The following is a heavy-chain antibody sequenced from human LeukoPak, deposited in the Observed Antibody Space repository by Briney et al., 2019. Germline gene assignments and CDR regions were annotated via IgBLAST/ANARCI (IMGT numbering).Heavy chain of an antibody. V-gene: IGHV3-23*01. J-gene: IGHJ4*02. D-gene: IGHD4-23*01. CDR2: ISGSGGTT. Sequence: GGSLRLSCTASGFTFSSYAMSWVRQAPGKVLEWFSGISGSGGTTYYADSVKGRFAISRDNSKNTLYLQMNSLRAEDTAVYYCARSSRELRGYAPWEVMPPFDYWGQGTLVTVSS. CDR1: GFTFSSYA. CDR3: ARSSRELRGYAPWEVMPPFDY.